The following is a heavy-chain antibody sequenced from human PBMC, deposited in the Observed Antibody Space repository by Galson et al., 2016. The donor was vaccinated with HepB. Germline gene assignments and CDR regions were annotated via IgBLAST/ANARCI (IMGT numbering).Heavy chain of an antibody. Sequence: SLRLSCAASGFTFGSYAMTWVRQAPGKGLTWVSSISPSGWSSHNADSVKGRFTTSRDNSKFTLYLQMNSLRAEDTAVSYRSRPLRVGSGAPRDVFDIWGRGTMVSVSS. D-gene: IGHD4/OR15-4a*01. CDR2: ISPSGWSS. V-gene: IGHV3-23*01. CDR3: SRPLRVGSGAPRDVFDI. CDR1: GFTFGSYA. J-gene: IGHJ3*02.